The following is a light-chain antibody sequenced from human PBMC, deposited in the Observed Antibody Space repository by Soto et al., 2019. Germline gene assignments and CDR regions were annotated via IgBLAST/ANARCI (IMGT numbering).Light chain of an antibody. CDR1: SSNIGSNT. J-gene: IGLJ1*01. Sequence: QPVLTQPPSASGTPGQRVTISCSGSSSNIGSNTVNWYQQLPGTAPKLLIYSNNQRPSGVPDRFSGSKSGTSASLAISGLQSEDEADYYWAAWDDSLNGPLYVFGTGTKLTVL. CDR3: AAWDDSLNGPLYV. CDR2: SNN. V-gene: IGLV1-44*01.